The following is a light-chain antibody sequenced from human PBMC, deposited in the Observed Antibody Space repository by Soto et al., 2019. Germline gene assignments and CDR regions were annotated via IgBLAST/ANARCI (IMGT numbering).Light chain of an antibody. Sequence: QSVLTQPPSVSGAPGQRVTISCTGSSPNIGAGYDVHWYQQLPGTAPKLLIYGNSNRPSGVPDRFSGSKSGTSASLAITGLQAEDEADYYCQSYDSSLSGYVVGTGTKVTVL. J-gene: IGLJ1*01. CDR3: QSYDSSLSGYV. V-gene: IGLV1-40*01. CDR2: GNS. CDR1: SPNIGAGYD.